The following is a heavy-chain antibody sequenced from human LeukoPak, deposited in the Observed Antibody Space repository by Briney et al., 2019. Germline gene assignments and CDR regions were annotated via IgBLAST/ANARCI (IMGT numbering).Heavy chain of an antibody. D-gene: IGHD3/OR15-3a*01. CDR2: ISSSGSTI. Sequence: GGSLRLSCAASGFTFSDYYMSWIRQAPGKGLEWVSYISSSGSTIYYADSVKGRFTISRDNAKNSLYLQMNSLRAEDTAVYYCARVSDQTGYYTVFDYWGQGTLVTVSS. CDR3: ARVSDQTGYYTVFDY. V-gene: IGHV3-11*01. J-gene: IGHJ4*02. CDR1: GFTFSDYY.